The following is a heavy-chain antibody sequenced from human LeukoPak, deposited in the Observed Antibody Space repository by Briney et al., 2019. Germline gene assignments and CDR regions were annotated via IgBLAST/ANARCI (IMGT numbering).Heavy chain of an antibody. J-gene: IGHJ3*02. CDR1: GFSLSKYA. Sequence: GGSLRLSCAASGFSLSKYAMAWVRQAPGKGLEWVAIISKDGSMRYYADSVKGRFTVSRDNSNNTLSLQMNSLKSEDTAVYYCAGEKFDIWGQGTMVTVSA. V-gene: IGHV3-30*04. CDR2: ISKDGSMR. CDR3: AGEKFDI.